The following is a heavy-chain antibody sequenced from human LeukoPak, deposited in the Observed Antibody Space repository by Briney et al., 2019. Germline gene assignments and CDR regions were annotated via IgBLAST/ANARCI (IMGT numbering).Heavy chain of an antibody. D-gene: IGHD1-26*01. Sequence: PGGSLRLSCAASGFTFKYFAMNWVRQAPGKGLEWVATVTGSATSTYYADSVKGRFTISSDNSNNTLYLQMIRLRAEDTAVYYCAKSNRVGTSHLDYWGQGILVTVSS. CDR3: AKSNRVGTSHLDY. CDR1: GFTFKYFA. V-gene: IGHV3-23*01. J-gene: IGHJ4*02. CDR2: VTGSATST.